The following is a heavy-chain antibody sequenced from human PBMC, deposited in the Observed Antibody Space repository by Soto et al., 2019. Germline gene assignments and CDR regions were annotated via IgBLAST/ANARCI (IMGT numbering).Heavy chain of an antibody. Sequence: PVASLTLSCKVSGYSFTSYWIGWVRQMPGKGLEWMGIIYPGDSDTRYSPSFQGQVTISADKSISTAYLQWSSLKASDTAMYYCARRGPQNYYYGMDVWGQGTTVTVSS. CDR2: IYPGDSDT. CDR3: ARRGPQNYYYGMDV. CDR1: GYSFTSYW. J-gene: IGHJ6*02. V-gene: IGHV5-51*01.